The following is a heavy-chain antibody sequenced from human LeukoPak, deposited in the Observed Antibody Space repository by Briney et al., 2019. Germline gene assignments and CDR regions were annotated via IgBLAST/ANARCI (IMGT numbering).Heavy chain of an antibody. J-gene: IGHJ4*02. CDR1: GGTFSSYA. CDR2: IIPIFGTA. Sequence: SVKVSCKASGGTFSSYAISWVRQAPGQGLEWMGGIIPIFGTASYAQKFQGRVTITADESTSTAYMELSSLRSEDTAVYYCARGPTYYYDSSGYLEDNWGQGTLVTVSS. V-gene: IGHV1-69*13. D-gene: IGHD3-22*01. CDR3: ARGPTYYYDSSGYLEDN.